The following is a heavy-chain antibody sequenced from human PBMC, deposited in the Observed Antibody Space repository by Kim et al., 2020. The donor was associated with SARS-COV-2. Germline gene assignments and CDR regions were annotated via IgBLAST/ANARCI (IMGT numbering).Heavy chain of an antibody. V-gene: IGHV1-69*13. CDR1: GGTFSSYA. D-gene: IGHD3-10*01. Sequence: SVKVSCKASGGTFSSYAISWVRQAPGPGLEWMGGIIPIFGTANYAQKFQGRVTITADESTSTAYMELSSLRSEDTAVYYCARGIVRYYYGSGSYYQTKTVEKYYFDYWGQGTLVTVSS. CDR2: IIPIFGTA. J-gene: IGHJ4*02. CDR3: ARGIVRYYYGSGSYYQTKTVEKYYFDY.